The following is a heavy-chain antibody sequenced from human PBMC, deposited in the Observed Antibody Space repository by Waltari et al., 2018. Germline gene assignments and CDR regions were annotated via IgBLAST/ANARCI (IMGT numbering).Heavy chain of an antibody. CDR2: DRGSGGSR. V-gene: IGHV3-23*01. J-gene: IGHJ6*02. CDR1: GFTFSGYA. D-gene: IGHD5-12*01. Sequence: EVQLLESGGCLLERGGLLRLGCAASGFTFSGYAMSWVRQAPGRRLAGVWADRGSGGSRYDAGSVKSRFTISRDNSKNRLHLQMNSLRAEDTDVYNCAKDRIVATIGYYYYYGMDVGGQGTRVTVSS. CDR3: AKDRIVATIGYYYYYGMDV.